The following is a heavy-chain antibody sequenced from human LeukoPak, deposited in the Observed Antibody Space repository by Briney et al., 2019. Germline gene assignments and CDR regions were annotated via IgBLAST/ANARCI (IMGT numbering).Heavy chain of an antibody. CDR3: ASRIAAAAPFDY. CDR1: GYTFTSYD. D-gene: IGHD6-13*01. J-gene: IGHJ4*02. V-gene: IGHV1-8*01. CDR2: MNPNSGNT. Sequence: ASVKVSCKASGYTFTSYDINWVRQATGQGLEWMGWMNPNSGNTGYAQKFQGRVTMTRNTSISTAYMDLSSLTSEDTAVYYCASRIAAAAPFDYWGQGTLVTVSS.